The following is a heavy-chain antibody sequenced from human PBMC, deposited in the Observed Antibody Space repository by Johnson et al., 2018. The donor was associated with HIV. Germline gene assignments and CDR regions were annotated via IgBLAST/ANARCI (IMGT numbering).Heavy chain of an antibody. CDR2: ISSSGSTI. CDR3: ARDQGWVTTPGDLDAFDI. J-gene: IGHJ3*02. Sequence: QVQVVESGGGLVQPGGSLRLSCAASGFTFSDYYMSWIRQAPGKGLEWVSYISSSGSTIYYADSVKGRFTISRDNAKNSLYLQMNSLRAEDTAVYYWARDQGWVTTPGDLDAFDIWGQGTMVTVSS. D-gene: IGHD4-17*01. V-gene: IGHV3-11*04. CDR1: GFTFSDYY.